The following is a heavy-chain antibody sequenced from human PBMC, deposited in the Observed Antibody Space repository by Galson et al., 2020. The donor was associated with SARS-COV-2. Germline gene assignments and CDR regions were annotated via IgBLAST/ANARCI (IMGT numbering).Heavy chain of an antibody. CDR3: AKDLNTGYEPYNAFDY. CDR2: ISWDGGST. D-gene: IGHD5-12*01. J-gene: IGHJ4*02. V-gene: IGHV3-43*01. CDR1: GFTFDDYT. Sequence: QAGGSLRLSCAASGFTFDDYTMHWVRQAPGKGLEWVSLISWDGGSTYYADSVKGRFTISRDNSKNSLYLQMNSLRTEDTALYYCAKDLNTGYEPYNAFDYWGQGTLVTVSS.